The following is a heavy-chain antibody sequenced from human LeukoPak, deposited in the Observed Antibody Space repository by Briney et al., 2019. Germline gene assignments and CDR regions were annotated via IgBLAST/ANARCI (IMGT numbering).Heavy chain of an antibody. CDR2: ISYDGSNK. D-gene: IGHD1-26*01. CDR1: GFTFSSYG. J-gene: IGHJ4*02. V-gene: IGHV3-30*18. Sequence: GGSLRLSCAASGFTFSSYGMHWVRQAPGKGLEWVAVISYDGSNKYYADSVKGRFTISRDNSKNTLYLQMNSLRAEDTAVYYCAKEVGDPPSFDYWGQGALVTVSS. CDR3: AKEVGDPPSFDY.